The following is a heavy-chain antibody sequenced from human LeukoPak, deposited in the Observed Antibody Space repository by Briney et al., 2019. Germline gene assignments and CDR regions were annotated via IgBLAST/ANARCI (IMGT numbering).Heavy chain of an antibody. J-gene: IGHJ2*01. CDR2: INHSGST. CDR3: ARASGDILTGSFFDL. Sequence: SETLSLTCAVYGGSFSGYYWSWIRQPPGKGLEWIGEINHSGSTNYNPSLKSRVTISVDTSKNQFSLKLSSVTAADTAVYYCARASGDILTGSFFDLWGRGTLVTVSS. CDR1: GGSFSGYY. D-gene: IGHD3-9*01. V-gene: IGHV4-34*01.